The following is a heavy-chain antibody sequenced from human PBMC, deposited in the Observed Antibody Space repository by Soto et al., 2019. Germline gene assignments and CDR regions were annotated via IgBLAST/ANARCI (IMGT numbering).Heavy chain of an antibody. CDR1: GYSFTNFH. Sequence: QVQLSQFGAEVKKPGASVKVSCKASGYSFTNFHIHWVRQAPGPGLEWVGMIDTSGGITRDAQRLQGRITMSRDASTSTVYMELRSLTSEDTAVYYCARDVIGHDHYATIGYYFDHWGQGTLVTVSS. D-gene: IGHD2-2*01. J-gene: IGHJ4*02. CDR2: IDTSGGIT. CDR3: ARDVIGHDHYATIGYYFDH. V-gene: IGHV1-46*01.